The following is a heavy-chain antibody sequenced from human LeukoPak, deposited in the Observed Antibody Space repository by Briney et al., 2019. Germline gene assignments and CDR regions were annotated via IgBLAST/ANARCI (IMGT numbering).Heavy chain of an antibody. Sequence: GGSLRLSCAASRFIFRNYAMHWVRQAPGKGLEWLAVISSDGTNKDYADSVKGRFSISRDNSKNTLYLQMNRLRADDTAVYYCARDRSQEFDPWGQGTLVTVSS. CDR2: ISSDGTNK. CDR3: ARDRSQEFDP. CDR1: RFIFRNYA. D-gene: IGHD3-10*01. J-gene: IGHJ5*02. V-gene: IGHV3-30*04.